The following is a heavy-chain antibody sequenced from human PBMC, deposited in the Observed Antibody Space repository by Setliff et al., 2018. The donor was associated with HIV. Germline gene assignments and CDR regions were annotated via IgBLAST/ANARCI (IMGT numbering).Heavy chain of an antibody. CDR1: GGSFSGSF. J-gene: IGHJ4*02. CDR3: ARYRRPPYYLDY. Sequence: SETLSLTCAVYGGSFSGSFWSWIRQPPGKGLEWIGYIYSTGDSNYNPSLKSRVTMAVDTSKNQFSLKLTSVTAADTAVYYCARYRRPPYYLDYWGQGTLVTVSS. V-gene: IGHV4-59*10. D-gene: IGHD6-6*01. CDR2: IYSTGDS.